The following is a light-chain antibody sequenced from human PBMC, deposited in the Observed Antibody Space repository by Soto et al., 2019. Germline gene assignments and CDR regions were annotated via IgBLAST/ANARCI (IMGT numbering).Light chain of an antibody. CDR3: QSYDSSLSGWV. J-gene: IGLJ3*02. Sequence: QSVLTQPPSVSGAPGQRVTISCTGSSSNIGAGYDVHWYQQLPGTAPKLLIYGNSNRPSGVRDRFSGSKSGTSASLAITGLQAEDEADYYYQSYDSSLSGWVFGRGTKLTVL. CDR2: GNS. V-gene: IGLV1-40*01. CDR1: SSNIGAGYD.